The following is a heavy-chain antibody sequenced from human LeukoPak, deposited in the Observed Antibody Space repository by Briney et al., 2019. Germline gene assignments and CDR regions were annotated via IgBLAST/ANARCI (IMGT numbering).Heavy chain of an antibody. CDR1: GGTFSSYA. J-gene: IGHJ4*02. CDR3: ARSSSGYYYSFDY. D-gene: IGHD3-22*01. V-gene: IGHV1-69*05. CDR2: IIPIFGTA. Sequence: ASVKVSCKASGGTFSSYAISWVRQAPGQGLEWMGGIIPIFGTANYAQKFQGRVTITTDESTSTAYMELSSLRSEDTAVYYCARSSSGYYYSFDYWGQGTLVTVSS.